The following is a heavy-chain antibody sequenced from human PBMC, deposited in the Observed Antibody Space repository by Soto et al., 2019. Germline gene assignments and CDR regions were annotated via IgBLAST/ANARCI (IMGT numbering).Heavy chain of an antibody. Sequence: SETLSLTCTVSGGSMSPNYWSWFRQPPGRGLEWVGYIYYAGSTSYNPSLKSRVTISLETSKSQFSLRLSSVTAADTAVYFCARLGFYYQSLDPWGPGPLVTVPS. J-gene: IGHJ5*02. CDR3: ARLGFYYQSLDP. V-gene: IGHV4-59*08. CDR2: IYYAGST. CDR1: GGSMSPNY. D-gene: IGHD3-22*01.